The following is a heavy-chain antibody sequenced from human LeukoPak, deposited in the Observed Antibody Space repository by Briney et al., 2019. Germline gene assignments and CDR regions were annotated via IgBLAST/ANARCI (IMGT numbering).Heavy chain of an antibody. CDR1: GFTFDDYA. CDR2: ISGDGGST. Sequence: GGSLRLSCAASGFTFDDYAMHWVHQAPGKGLEWVSLISGDGGSTYYADSVKGRFTISRDNSKNSLYLQMNSLRTEDTALYYCAKATRVYYDSSGYYYDYWGQGTLVTVSS. D-gene: IGHD3-22*01. J-gene: IGHJ4*02. CDR3: AKATRVYYDSSGYYYDY. V-gene: IGHV3-43*02.